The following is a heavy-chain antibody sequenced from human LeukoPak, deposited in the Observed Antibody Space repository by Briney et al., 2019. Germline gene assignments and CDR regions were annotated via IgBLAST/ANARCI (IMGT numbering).Heavy chain of an antibody. J-gene: IGHJ4*02. CDR2: ISSSGSTI. D-gene: IGHD1-26*01. Sequence: LGGSLRLSCAASGFTFSSYSMNWVRQAPGKGLEWVSYISSSGSTIYYADSVKGRFTISRDNAKNSLYLQMNSLRAEDTAVYYCARDFVYSGSYSDYWGQGTLVTVSS. CDR3: ARDFVYSGSYSDY. CDR1: GFTFSSYS. V-gene: IGHV3-48*04.